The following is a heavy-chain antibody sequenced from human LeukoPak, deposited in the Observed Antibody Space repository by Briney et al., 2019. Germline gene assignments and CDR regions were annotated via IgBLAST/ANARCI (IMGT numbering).Heavy chain of an antibody. CDR3: ARDIGVPAATYYFDY. D-gene: IGHD2-2*01. CDR2: ISAYSGNT. Sequence: VASVKVSCKASGGTFSSYAISWVRQAPGQGLEWMGWISAYSGNTNSAQKLQGRVTMTTDTSTSTAYMELRSLRSDDTAVYYCARDIGVPAATYYFDYWGQGTLVTVSS. CDR1: GGTFSSYA. V-gene: IGHV1-18*01. J-gene: IGHJ4*02.